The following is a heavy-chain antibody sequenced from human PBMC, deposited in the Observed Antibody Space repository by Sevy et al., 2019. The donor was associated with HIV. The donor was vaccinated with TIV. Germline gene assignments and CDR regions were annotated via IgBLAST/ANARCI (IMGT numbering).Heavy chain of an antibody. D-gene: IGHD6-19*01. CDR3: ARGPPGWLARHMDF. Sequence: ASVKVSCKASGYTFNTYAIHWVRQAPGQGLEWMGWINAGNGNTKYSQKFQGAVTITRDTSANKAYMELSSLTSEDTAVYYCARGPPGWLARHMDFWGQGTPVTVSS. V-gene: IGHV1-3*01. J-gene: IGHJ4*02. CDR1: GYTFNTYA. CDR2: INAGNGNT.